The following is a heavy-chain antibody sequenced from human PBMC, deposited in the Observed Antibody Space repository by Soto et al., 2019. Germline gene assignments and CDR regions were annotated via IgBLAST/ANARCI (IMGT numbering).Heavy chain of an antibody. V-gene: IGHV3-30-3*01. CDR1: GFTFSSYA. J-gene: IGHJ4*02. CDR3: AREGETMVVGFDY. D-gene: IGHD3-10*01. CDR2: ISYDGSNK. Sequence: QVQLVESGGGVVQPGRSLRLSCAASGFTFSSYAMHWVRQAPGKGLEWVAVISYDGSNKYYADSVKGRFTISRDNSKNTRYLQMNSLRAEDTAVYYCAREGETMVVGFDYWGQGTLVTVSS.